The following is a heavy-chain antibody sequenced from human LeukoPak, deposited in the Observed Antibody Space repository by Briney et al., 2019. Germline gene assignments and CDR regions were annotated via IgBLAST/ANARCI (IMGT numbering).Heavy chain of an antibody. Sequence: GGSLRLSCAASGFTFSSYSMNWVRQAPGKGLEWVSSISSSSSYIYYADSVKGRFTISRDNAKNSLYLQMNSLRAEDTAVYYCARVEQQLVHEGDYWGQGTLVTVSS. CDR1: GFTFSSYS. J-gene: IGHJ4*02. CDR2: ISSSSSYI. V-gene: IGHV3-21*01. D-gene: IGHD6-13*01. CDR3: ARVEQQLVHEGDY.